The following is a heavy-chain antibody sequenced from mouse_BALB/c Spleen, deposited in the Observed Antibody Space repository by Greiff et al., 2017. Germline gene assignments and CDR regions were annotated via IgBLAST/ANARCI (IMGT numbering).Heavy chain of an antibody. Sequence: EVKLMESGGGLVKPGGSLKLSCAASGFTFSSYAMSWVRQSPEKRLEWVAEISSGGSYTYYPDTVTGRFTISRDNAKNTLYLEMSSLRSEGTAMYYCAREGSKGYDAVFDYWGQGTTLTVSS. D-gene: IGHD2-2*01. CDR2: ISSGGSYT. V-gene: IGHV5-9-4*01. CDR1: GFTFSSYA. CDR3: AREGSKGYDAVFDY. J-gene: IGHJ2*01.